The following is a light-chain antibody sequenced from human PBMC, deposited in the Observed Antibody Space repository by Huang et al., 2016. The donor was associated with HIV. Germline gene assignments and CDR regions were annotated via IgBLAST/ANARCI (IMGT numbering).Light chain of an antibody. CDR2: DTS. V-gene: IGKV3-11*01. CDR1: QSVSSY. CDR3: QQRSNWPYT. Sequence: EVVLTQSPVTLSLSPGEVATLSCRASQSVSSYLAWYQQKPGQAPRLLIYDTSKRATDSPARFSVSGSGTDFTLTITSLEPEDFAVYYCQQRSNWPYTFGQGTKLDIK. J-gene: IGKJ2*01.